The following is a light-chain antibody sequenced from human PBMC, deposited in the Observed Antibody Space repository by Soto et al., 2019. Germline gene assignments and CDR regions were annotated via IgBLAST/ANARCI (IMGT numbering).Light chain of an antibody. CDR2: DVS. CDR3: QQYNSYSLT. Sequence: DIQMTQSPSTLSASAGDRVIITCRASQSLSNWLAWYQQKPGKAPKLLIYDVSTLDSGVPSRFSGRGSGTEFTLTISSLQPDDFATYYCQQYNSYSLTFGGGTKVEIK. CDR1: QSLSNW. V-gene: IGKV1-5*01. J-gene: IGKJ4*01.